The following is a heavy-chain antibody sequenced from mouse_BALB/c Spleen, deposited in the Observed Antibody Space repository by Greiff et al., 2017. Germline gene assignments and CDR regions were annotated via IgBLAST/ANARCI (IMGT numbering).Heavy chain of an antibody. CDR1: GYTFTSYY. CDR2: IYPGNVNT. CDR3: ARSPRGAMDY. V-gene: IGHV1S56*01. J-gene: IGHJ4*01. Sequence: QVQLQQSGPELVKPGASVRISCKASGYTFTSYYIHWVKQRPGQGLEWIGWIYPGNVNTKYNEKFKGKATLTADKSSSTAYMQLSSLTSEDSAVYFCARSPRGAMDYWGQGTSVTVSS.